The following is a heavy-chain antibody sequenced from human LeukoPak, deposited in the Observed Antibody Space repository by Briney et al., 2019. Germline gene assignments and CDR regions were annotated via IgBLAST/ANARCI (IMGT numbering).Heavy chain of an antibody. V-gene: IGHV3-9*01. CDR2: ISWNSGSI. D-gene: IGHD3-22*01. J-gene: IGHJ3*02. Sequence: GGSLRLSCAASGFTFDDYAMHWVRQAPGKGLEWVSGISWNSGSIGYADSVKGRFTISRDNAKNSLYLQMNSLRAEDTALYYCAKDILHYYYDSSGYSHDAFDIWGQGTMVTVSS. CDR1: GFTFDDYA. CDR3: AKDILHYYYDSSGYSHDAFDI.